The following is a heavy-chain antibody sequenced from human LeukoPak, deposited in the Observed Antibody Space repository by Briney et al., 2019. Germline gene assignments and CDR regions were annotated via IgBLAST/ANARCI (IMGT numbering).Heavy chain of an antibody. Sequence: PGRFLRLSCAASGFTFSSYAMHWVRQAPGKGLEWVAVISYDGSNKNYVDSVKGRFTISRDNSKNTLYLQMNSLRAEDTAVYYCARDSPSRDSSDYMDVWGKGTTATVSS. CDR2: ISYDGSNK. CDR3: ARDSPSRDSSDYMDV. V-gene: IGHV3-30*01. CDR1: GFTFSSYA. J-gene: IGHJ6*03. D-gene: IGHD6-6*01.